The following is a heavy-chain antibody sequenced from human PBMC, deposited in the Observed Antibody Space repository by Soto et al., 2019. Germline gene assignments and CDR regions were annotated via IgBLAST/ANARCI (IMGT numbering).Heavy chain of an antibody. D-gene: IGHD4-17*01. V-gene: IGHV3-7*01. CDR1: GFRFSSYW. CDR3: AKYSGAYDFDD. J-gene: IGHJ5*02. Sequence: GGSLRLSCAASGFRFSSYWMSWVRQAPGKGLEWVANIKQDGTQKFYVDSVKGRFTISRDNAKNSLYLQMNSLRVEDTAVYYCAKYSGAYDFDDWGQGTLVTVSS. CDR2: IKQDGTQK.